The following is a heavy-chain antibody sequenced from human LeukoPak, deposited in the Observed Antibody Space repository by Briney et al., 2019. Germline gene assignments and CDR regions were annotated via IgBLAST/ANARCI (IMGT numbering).Heavy chain of an antibody. V-gene: IGHV3-33*01. J-gene: IGHJ6*02. CDR3: ARARTNNKYYYYGKDV. D-gene: IGHD1/OR15-1a*01. CDR2: IWYDGSNK. CDR1: GFTFSSYG. Sequence: GGSLRLSCAASGFTFSSYGMHWVRQAPGKGLEWVAVIWYDGSNKYYADSVKGRFTISRDNSKNTLYLQMNSLRAEDTAVYYCARARTNNKYYYYGKDVWGQGTTVTVSS.